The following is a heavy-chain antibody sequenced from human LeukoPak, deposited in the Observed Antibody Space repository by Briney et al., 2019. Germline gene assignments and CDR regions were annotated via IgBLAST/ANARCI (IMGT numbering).Heavy chain of an antibody. J-gene: IGHJ3*02. V-gene: IGHV1-2*02. D-gene: IGHD4-23*01. Sequence: ASVKVSCKASGYTFTGYYMHWVRQAPGQGLEWRGWINPNSGGTNYAQKFQGRVTMTRDTSISTAYMELSRLRSDDTAVYYCARESPNSGAFDIWGQGTMVTVSS. CDR1: GYTFTGYY. CDR2: INPNSGGT. CDR3: ARESPNSGAFDI.